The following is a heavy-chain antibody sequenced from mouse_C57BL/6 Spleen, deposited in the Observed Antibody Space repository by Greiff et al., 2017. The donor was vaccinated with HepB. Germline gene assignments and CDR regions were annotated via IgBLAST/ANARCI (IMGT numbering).Heavy chain of an antibody. CDR1: GFTFTDYY. CDR3: ARYSNYEGWFAY. J-gene: IGHJ3*01. Sequence: EVQRVESGGGLVQPGGSLSLSCAASGFTFTDYYMSWVRQPPGKALEWLGFIRNKANGYTTEYSASVKGRFTISRDNSQSILYLQMNALRAEDSATYYCARYSNYEGWFAYWGQGTLVTVSA. V-gene: IGHV7-3*01. CDR2: IRNKANGYTT. D-gene: IGHD2-1*01.